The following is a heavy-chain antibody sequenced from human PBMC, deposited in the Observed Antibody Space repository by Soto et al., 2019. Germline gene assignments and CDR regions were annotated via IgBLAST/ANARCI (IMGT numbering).Heavy chain of an antibody. CDR1: GFTVSSNY. J-gene: IGHJ4*02. CDR3: ARAHGSGSYYSPYYFDY. CDR2: IYSGGST. D-gene: IGHD3-10*01. V-gene: IGHV3-53*04. Sequence: PGGSLRLSCAASGFTVSSNYMSWVRQAPGKGLEWVSVIYSGGSTYYADSVKGRFTISRHNSKNTLYLQMNSLRAEDTAVHYCARAHGSGSYYSPYYFDYWGQGTLVTVSS.